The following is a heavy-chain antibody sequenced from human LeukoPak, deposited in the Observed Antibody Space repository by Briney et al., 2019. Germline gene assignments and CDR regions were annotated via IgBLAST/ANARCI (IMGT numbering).Heavy chain of an antibody. CDR2: ISYDGSRT. J-gene: IGHJ4*02. V-gene: IGHV3-30*04. Sequence: PGGSLRLSCAASGFTFRAYAMHWVRQAPGQGLEWVAVISYDGSRTYTADSVKGRITISRDNSEDTVYVHMNILRPEDTAVYYCARYAQDYFDSTTSFDYWGQGTLLIVSS. D-gene: IGHD2/OR15-2a*01. CDR1: GFTFRAYA. CDR3: ARYAQDYFDSTTSFDY.